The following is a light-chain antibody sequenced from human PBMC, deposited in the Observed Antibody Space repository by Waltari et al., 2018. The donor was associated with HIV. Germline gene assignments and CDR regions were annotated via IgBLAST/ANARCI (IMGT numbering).Light chain of an antibody. CDR2: SNN. CDR1: SSNIALPP. Sequence: QSMVTQPPSASRTPGQGVTISCSGTSSNIALPPVDWYQQVPGTAPKLLIYSNNQRPSGVPDRFSGSKSGTSASLAISGLQSEDEADYYCAVWDRGLTGLVFGGGTKLTVL. J-gene: IGLJ2*01. CDR3: AVWDRGLTGLV. V-gene: IGLV1-44*01.